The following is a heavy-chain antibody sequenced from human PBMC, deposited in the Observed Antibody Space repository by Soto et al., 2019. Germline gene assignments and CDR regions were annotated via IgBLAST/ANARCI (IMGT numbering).Heavy chain of an antibody. J-gene: IGHJ4*02. CDR2: IYYSGST. CDR1: GGSISSYY. CDR3: ARFDRDYYFDY. Sequence: PSETLSLTCTVSGGSISSYYWSWIRQPPGKGLEWIGHIYYSGSTNYNPSLKSRVTISVDTSKNQFSLKLSSVTAADTAVYYCARFDRDYYFDYWGQGTLVTVSS. D-gene: IGHD2-21*02. V-gene: IGHV4-59*01.